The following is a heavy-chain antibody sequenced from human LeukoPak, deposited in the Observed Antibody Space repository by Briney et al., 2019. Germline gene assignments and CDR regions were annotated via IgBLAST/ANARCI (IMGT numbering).Heavy chain of an antibody. CDR3: AKGRGYSYGRIDY. CDR1: GFTFSSYA. CDR2: ISGSGGST. D-gene: IGHD5-18*01. V-gene: IGHV3-23*01. J-gene: IGHJ4*02. Sequence: GGSLRLSCAASGFTFSSYAMSWVRQAPGKGLEWVSVISGSGGSTYYADSVKGRFTISRDNSKNMLYLQMNSLRAEDTAVYYCAKGRGYSYGRIDYWGQGTLVTVSS.